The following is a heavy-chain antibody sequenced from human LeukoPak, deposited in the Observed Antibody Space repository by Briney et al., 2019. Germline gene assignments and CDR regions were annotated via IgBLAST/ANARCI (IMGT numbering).Heavy chain of an antibody. CDR3: ATSITGTTGVY. CDR1: GFTFSRLA. J-gene: IGHJ4*02. V-gene: IGHV3-30*02. D-gene: IGHD1-7*01. Sequence: GGSLRLSCAASGFTFSRLAMTWVRQAPGKGLEWVASIRYDGSDKWYADSVKGRFTISRDNSKNTLYLQMNSLRAEDTAVYYCATSITGTTGVYWGQGTLVTVSS. CDR2: IRYDGSDK.